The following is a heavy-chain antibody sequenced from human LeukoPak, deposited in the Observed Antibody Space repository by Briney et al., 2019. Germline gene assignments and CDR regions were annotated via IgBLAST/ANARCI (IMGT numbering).Heavy chain of an antibody. J-gene: IGHJ4*02. CDR3: ARAPLDSLYYFDY. CDR2: IYYSGST. Sequence: SETLSLTCTVSGGSISSYYWSWIRQPPGKGLEWIGYIYYSGSTNYNPSLKSRVTISVDTSKNQFSLKLSSVTAADTAVYYCARAPLDSLYYFDYWGQGTLVTVSS. V-gene: IGHV4-59*01. CDR1: GGSISSYY.